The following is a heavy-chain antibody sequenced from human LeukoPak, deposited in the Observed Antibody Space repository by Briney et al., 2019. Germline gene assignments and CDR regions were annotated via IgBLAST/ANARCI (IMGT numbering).Heavy chain of an antibody. CDR1: GGSISSSSYY. V-gene: IGHV4-39*01. CDR3: ASLTRSNSGSYFDY. CDR2: IYYSGST. Sequence: SETLSLTCTVSGGSISSSSYYWGWIRQPPEKGLEWIGSIYYSGSTYYNPSLKSRVTISVDTSKNQFSLKLSSVTAADTAVYYCASLTRSNSGSYFDYWGQGTLVTVSS. J-gene: IGHJ4*02. D-gene: IGHD1-26*01.